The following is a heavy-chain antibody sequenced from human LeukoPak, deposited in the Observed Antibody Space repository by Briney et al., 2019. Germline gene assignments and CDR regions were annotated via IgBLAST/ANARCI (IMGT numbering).Heavy chain of an antibody. Sequence: PSETLSLTCTVSGGSISSYYWNWIRQPPGKGLEWLGYIHSSGNTRYNPSLRSRVTMSVDTSKNQFSLKLSSVTAADTAVYYCGRAGRCCSGGSCYGENWFDPWGQGTLVTVSS. CDR2: IHSSGNT. J-gene: IGHJ5*02. V-gene: IGHV4-59*01. CDR3: GRAGRCCSGGSCYGENWFDP. D-gene: IGHD2-15*01. CDR1: GGSISSYY.